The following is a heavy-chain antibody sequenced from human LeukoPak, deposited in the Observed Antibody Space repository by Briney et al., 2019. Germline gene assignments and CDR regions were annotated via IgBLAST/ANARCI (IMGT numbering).Heavy chain of an antibody. Sequence: GRSLRLSCAASGFTFSSYGMHWVRHAPGKGLEWVSVIWYDGSNKYYADSVKGRFTISRDNSKNTLYLQMNSLRAEDMALYYCAQSGFLDYYFDYWGQGTLVTVSS. D-gene: IGHD3/OR15-3a*01. CDR2: IWYDGSNK. J-gene: IGHJ4*02. CDR1: GFTFSSYG. V-gene: IGHV3-33*01. CDR3: AQSGFLDYYFDY.